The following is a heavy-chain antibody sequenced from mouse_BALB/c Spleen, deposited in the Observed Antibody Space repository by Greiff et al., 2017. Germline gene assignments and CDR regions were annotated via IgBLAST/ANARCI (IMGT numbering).Heavy chain of an antibody. D-gene: IGHD2-4*01. CDR2: ISYSGST. V-gene: IGHV3-8*02. CDR3: ARWALYDYPFAY. Sequence: EVQLQQSGPSLVKPSQTLSLTCSVTGDSITSGYWNWIRKFPGNKLEYMGYISYSGSTYYNPSLKSRISITRDTSKNQYYLQLNSVTTEDTATYYCARWALYDYPFAYWGQGTLVTVSA. J-gene: IGHJ3*01. CDR1: GDSITSGY.